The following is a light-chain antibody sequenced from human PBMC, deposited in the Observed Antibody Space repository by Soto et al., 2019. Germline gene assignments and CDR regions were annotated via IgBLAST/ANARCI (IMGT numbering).Light chain of an antibody. CDR2: GVS. V-gene: IGKV3-20*01. CDR3: QQYANSPIT. J-gene: IGKJ5*01. Sequence: ELVLTQSPGTLSLSPGESAALSCRASQPVSSNLLAWYQQKPGQAPRLLIYGVSSRASGIPDRFFGSGSGTDFTLTTNRLEPEDFAVYYCQQYANSPITFGQGTRLEIK. CDR1: QPVSSNL.